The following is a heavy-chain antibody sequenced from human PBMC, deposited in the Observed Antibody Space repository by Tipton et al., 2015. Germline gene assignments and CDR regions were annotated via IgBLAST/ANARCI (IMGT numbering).Heavy chain of an antibody. J-gene: IGHJ4*02. CDR3: ARDAWAGDSRGFYYIY. D-gene: IGHD3-22*01. CDR2: IQYSGGT. V-gene: IGHV4-59*01. CDR1: SDSINKYY. Sequence: TLSLTCTVSSDSINKYYWSWIRQPPGKELQWIGYIQYSGGTNYNPSLESRVSMSVDTSKTQFSLEMRSVTAADTAVYFCARDAWAGDSRGFYYIYWGQGTLVRVSS.